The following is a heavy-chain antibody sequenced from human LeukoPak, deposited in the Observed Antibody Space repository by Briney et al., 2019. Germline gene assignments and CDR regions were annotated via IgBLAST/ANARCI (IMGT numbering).Heavy chain of an antibody. CDR1: GGSISSSSYY. D-gene: IGHD2-15*01. V-gene: IGHV4-39*07. J-gene: IGHJ5*02. Sequence: PSETLSLTCTVSGGSISSSSYYWGWIRQPPGKGLEWIGSIYYSGSTYYNPSLKSRFTISVDTSKNQFSLKLSSVTAADTAVYYCARDLPYCSGGSCYSDWFDPWGQGTLVTVSS. CDR3: ARDLPYCSGGSCYSDWFDP. CDR2: IYYSGST.